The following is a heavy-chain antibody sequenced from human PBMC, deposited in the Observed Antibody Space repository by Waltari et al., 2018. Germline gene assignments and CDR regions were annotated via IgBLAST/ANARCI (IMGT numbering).Heavy chain of an antibody. V-gene: IGHV1-69-2*01. J-gene: IGHJ4*02. D-gene: IGHD3-10*01. Sequence: VRLVPSGAEMRKPGTTLKISCQVSGFEFGAIYVHGVRQAPEKGLEWVGLGGHVEGRTVDAETFPRRVTIAAAPTTNIVPMEVRVLRLEDAAVYYRTVSEVGKCFEKWGQGTRVTVSS. CDR1: GFEFGAIY. CDR2: GGHVEGRT. CDR3: TVSEVGKCFEK.